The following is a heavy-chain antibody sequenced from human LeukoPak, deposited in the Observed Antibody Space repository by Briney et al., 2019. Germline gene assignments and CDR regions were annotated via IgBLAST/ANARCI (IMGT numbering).Heavy chain of an antibody. CDR2: IKSKTDGGTT. Sequence: GGSLRLSCAASGFTFSNAWMSWVRQAPGEGREGVGRIKSKTDGGTTDYAAPVKGRFTISRDDSKNTLYLQMNSLKPEDTAVYYCTSPIGRSCSSTSCQLFDYWGQGTLVTVSS. J-gene: IGHJ4*02. D-gene: IGHD2-2*01. CDR3: TSPIGRSCSSTSCQLFDY. CDR1: GFTFSNAW. V-gene: IGHV3-15*01.